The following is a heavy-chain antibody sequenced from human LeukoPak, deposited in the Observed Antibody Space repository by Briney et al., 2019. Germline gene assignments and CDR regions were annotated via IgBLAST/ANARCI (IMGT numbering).Heavy chain of an antibody. CDR2: ISWNSGSI. V-gene: IGHV3-9*01. CDR1: GFTFDDYA. CDR3: AEATMVRGVIDY. D-gene: IGHD3-10*01. J-gene: IGHJ4*02. Sequence: GRSLRLSCAASGFTFDDYAMHWVRQAPGKGLEWVSGISWNSGSIGYADSVKGRFTISRDNAKNSLYLQMNSLRAEDTALYYCAEATMVRGVIDYWGQGTLVTVSS.